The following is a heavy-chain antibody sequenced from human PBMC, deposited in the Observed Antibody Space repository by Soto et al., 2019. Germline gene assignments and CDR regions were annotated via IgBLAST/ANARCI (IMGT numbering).Heavy chain of an antibody. J-gene: IGHJ3*02. CDR3: VSKWVIVVVVAATEKDAFDI. Sequence: QLQLQESGPGLVKPSETLSLTCTVSGGSISSSSYYWGWIRQPPGKGPEWIGSIYYSGSTYYNPSLKSRVTISVDTSKNQFSLKLSSVTAADTAVYYCVSKWVIVVVVAATEKDAFDIWGQGTMVTVSS. CDR2: IYYSGST. V-gene: IGHV4-39*01. D-gene: IGHD2-15*01. CDR1: GGSISSSSYY.